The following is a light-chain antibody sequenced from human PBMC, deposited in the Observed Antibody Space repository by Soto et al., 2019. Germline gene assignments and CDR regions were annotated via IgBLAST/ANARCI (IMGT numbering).Light chain of an antibody. CDR1: QSVSSSY. CDR3: QQYGSSPYT. V-gene: IGKV3-20*01. Sequence: EIVLTQSPGTLSLSPGERATLSCRASQSVSSSYLAWYQQKPGQAPRLLIYGASSRATGIPDRFSGSGSGTDFTLTISRLDPEDFAVYYCQQYGSSPYTFGQGTKLEIK. J-gene: IGKJ2*01. CDR2: GAS.